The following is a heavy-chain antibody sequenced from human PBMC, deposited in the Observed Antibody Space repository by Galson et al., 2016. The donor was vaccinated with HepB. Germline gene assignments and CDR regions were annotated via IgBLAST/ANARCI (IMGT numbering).Heavy chain of an antibody. CDR2: IRSKAYGGTT. V-gene: IGHV3-49*04. J-gene: IGHJ4*02. CDR3: TSPRWLYTGSGSYYSSL. Sequence: SLRLSCAVSGLSIADHAMSWVRQTPGKGLEWVGFIRSKAYGGTTEYAASVKGRFSISRDESKSVAYLQMKNLQTEDTALYFCTSPRWLYTGSGSYYSSLWGQGTLVTVSS. D-gene: IGHD3-10*01. CDR1: GLSIADHA.